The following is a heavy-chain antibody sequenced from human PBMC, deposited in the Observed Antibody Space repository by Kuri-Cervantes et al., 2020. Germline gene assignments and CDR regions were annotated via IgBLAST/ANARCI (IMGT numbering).Heavy chain of an antibody. D-gene: IGHD2-2*01. CDR3: ARVVSCSSRGTSCYFDY. V-gene: IGHV1-3*01. J-gene: IGHJ4*02. Sequence: ASVKVSCKASGYAFTTYAMHWVRQAPGQRPEWMGWINAVNGNTRYSQNFQGRVTITTDTSANTAYMELSSLRSEDTAVYYCARVVSCSSRGTSCYFDYWGQGTLVTVSS. CDR2: INAVNGNT. CDR1: GYAFTTYA.